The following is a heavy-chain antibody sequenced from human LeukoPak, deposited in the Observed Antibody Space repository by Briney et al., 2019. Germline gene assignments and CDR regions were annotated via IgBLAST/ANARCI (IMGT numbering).Heavy chain of an antibody. CDR2: IYYSGST. J-gene: IGHJ4*02. Sequence: PSETLSLTCTVSGGSISSSSYYWGWIRQPPGKGLEWIGSIYYSGSTYYNPSLKSRVTISVDTSKNQFSLKLSSVIAADTAVYYCARGPEYYFDYWGQGTLVTVSS. V-gene: IGHV4-39*01. CDR3: ARGPEYYFDY. CDR1: GGSISSSSYY.